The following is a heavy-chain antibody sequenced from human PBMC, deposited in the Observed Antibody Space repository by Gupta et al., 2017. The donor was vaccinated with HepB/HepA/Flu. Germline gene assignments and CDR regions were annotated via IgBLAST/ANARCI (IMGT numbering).Heavy chain of an antibody. V-gene: IGHV3-66*01. Sequence: EVQLVESGGGLVQPGGSLRLSCAASGFTVSSNYMSCVRQAPGKGLEWVSVIYSGGSTYYADSVKGRFTISRDNSKNTLYLQMNSLRAEDTAVYYCARESWWFGESMVHYYGMDVWGQGTTVTVSS. CDR3: ARESWWFGESMVHYYGMDV. J-gene: IGHJ6*02. CDR2: IYSGGST. D-gene: IGHD3-10*01. CDR1: GFTVSSNY.